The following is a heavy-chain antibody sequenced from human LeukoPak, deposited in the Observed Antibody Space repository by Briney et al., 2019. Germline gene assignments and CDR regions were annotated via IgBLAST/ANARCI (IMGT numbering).Heavy chain of an antibody. CDR3: ARTLNYYDSSGYYSDAFDI. V-gene: IGHV4-31*03. D-gene: IGHD3-22*01. J-gene: IGHJ3*02. CDR1: GGSISSGGYY. CDR2: IYYSGST. Sequence: PSETLSLTCIVSGGSISSGGYYWSWIRQHPGKGLEWIGYIYYSGSTYYNPSLKSRVTISVDTSKNQFSLELSSVTAADTAVYYCARTLNYYDSSGYYSDAFDIWGQGTMVTVSS.